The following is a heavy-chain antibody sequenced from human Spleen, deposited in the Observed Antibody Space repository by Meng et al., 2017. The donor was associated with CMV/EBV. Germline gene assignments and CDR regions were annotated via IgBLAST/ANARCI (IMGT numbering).Heavy chain of an antibody. J-gene: IGHJ6*02. Sequence: GGSLRLSCAASGFTFSTYTMSWVRQAPGKGLEWVSSISSSSIYKYYADSVKGRFTLSRDNAKNSLYLQMNSLRAEDTAVYYCARDRSGWDLHGPSYYSGMDVWGQGTTVTVSS. CDR3: ARDRSGWDLHGPSYYSGMDV. D-gene: IGHD1-26*01. CDR2: ISSSSIYK. CDR1: GFTFSTYT. V-gene: IGHV3-21*01.